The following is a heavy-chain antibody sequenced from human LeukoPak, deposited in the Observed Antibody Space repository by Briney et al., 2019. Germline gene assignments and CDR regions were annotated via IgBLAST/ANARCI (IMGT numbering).Heavy chain of an antibody. J-gene: IGHJ6*03. CDR2: IKQDGSEK. V-gene: IGHV3-7*01. Sequence: GGSLRLSCAASGFTFSSYWMNWVRQAPGKGLEWVANIKQDGSEKYYVDSVKGRFTISRDNAKNSLYLQMNSLRAEDTAVYFCARAVRGRTATSYYYYMDVWGKGTTVTVSS. CDR1: GFTFSSYW. D-gene: IGHD4-11*01. CDR3: ARAVRGRTATSYYYYMDV.